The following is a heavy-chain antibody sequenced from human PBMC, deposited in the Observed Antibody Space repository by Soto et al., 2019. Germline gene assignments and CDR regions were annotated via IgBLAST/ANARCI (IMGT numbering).Heavy chain of an antibody. CDR1: GASFSRGDWY. Sequence: QVELQESGPGLVKPSETLSLTCTVSGASFSRGDWYWSWMRQSPGKGLKWIGYIYYTETTNYNPSLRGRGSISLNRPNNPFSLQLRSVTDADAAEYDCAKSGATIRYDPSGLDVWGRGTTVTVSS. CDR2: IYYTETT. V-gene: IGHV4-61*08. CDR3: AKSGATIRYDPSGLDV. D-gene: IGHD3-10*01. J-gene: IGHJ6*02.